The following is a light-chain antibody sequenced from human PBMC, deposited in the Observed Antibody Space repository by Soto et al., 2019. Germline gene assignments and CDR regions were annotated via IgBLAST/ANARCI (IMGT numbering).Light chain of an antibody. J-gene: IGKJ4*01. CDR1: QSLNNN. Sequence: EIVMTQSPATLSVSPGERATLSCRASQSLNNNLAWYQQKPGQAPRLLIYGASTRATGIPVRFSGSGSGTEFTLTISSLQSEDFAVYYCQQYNKWPPLTFGGGTKVEIK. CDR3: QQYNKWPPLT. V-gene: IGKV3-15*01. CDR2: GAS.